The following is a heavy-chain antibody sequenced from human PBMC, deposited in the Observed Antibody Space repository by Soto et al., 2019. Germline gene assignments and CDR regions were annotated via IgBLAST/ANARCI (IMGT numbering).Heavy chain of an antibody. J-gene: IGHJ4*02. D-gene: IGHD5-18*01. CDR2: IIPIFGTA. V-gene: IGHV1-69*13. Sequence: SVKVSCKASGGTFSSYAISWVRQAPGQGLEWMGGIIPIFGTANYAQKFQGRVTITADESTSTAYMELSSLRSEDTAVYYCASSGYSYGHRQKLDYWGQGTLVTV. CDR1: GGTFSSYA. CDR3: ASSGYSYGHRQKLDY.